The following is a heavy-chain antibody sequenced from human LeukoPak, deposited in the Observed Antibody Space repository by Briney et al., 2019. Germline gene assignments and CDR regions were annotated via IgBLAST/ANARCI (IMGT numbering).Heavy chain of an antibody. J-gene: IGHJ6*03. V-gene: IGHV3-21*01. CDR1: GFTFSSYS. CDR2: ISSSSSYI. D-gene: IGHD6-6*01. Sequence: GGSLRLSCAASGFTFSSYSMNWVRQAPGKGLEWVSSISSSSSYIYYADSVKGRFTISRDNAKNSLYLQMNSLRAEDAAVYYCARASSIAARYYYYYYMDVWGKGTTVTVS. CDR3: ARASSIAARYYYYYYMDV.